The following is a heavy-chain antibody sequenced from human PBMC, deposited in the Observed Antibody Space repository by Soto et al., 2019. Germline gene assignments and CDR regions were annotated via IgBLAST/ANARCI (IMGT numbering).Heavy chain of an antibody. J-gene: IGHJ4*02. V-gene: IGHV4-59*11. CDR3: GSARTGYFDY. D-gene: IGHD3-10*01. Sequence: SETLSLTCTVSGGAINDHYWSYIRQPPGKGLEWIGYIYYNGDTNYNPSLESRITISAVYFKKNFSLRLTSLLSSDTAVFYCGSARTGYFDYWGRGALVTVSS. CDR1: GGAINDHY. CDR2: IYYNGDT.